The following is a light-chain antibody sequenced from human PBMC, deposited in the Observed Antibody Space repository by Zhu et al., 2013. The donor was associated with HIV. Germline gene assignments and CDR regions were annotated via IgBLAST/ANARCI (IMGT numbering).Light chain of an antibody. Sequence: AIRMTQSPSSFSASTGDRVTITCRASQGISSSLAWYQQKPGKAPNLLIYGASTLQTGAPSRFSGSGSGTDFTLTISCLQSEDFATYFCQQYYGFPYSFGQGTNLEI. J-gene: IGKJ2*03. CDR1: QGISSS. CDR3: QQYYGFPYS. CDR2: GAS. V-gene: IGKV1-8*01.